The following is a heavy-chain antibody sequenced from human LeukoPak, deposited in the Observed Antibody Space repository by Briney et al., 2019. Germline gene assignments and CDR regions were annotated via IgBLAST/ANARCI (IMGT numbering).Heavy chain of an antibody. D-gene: IGHD3-3*01. Sequence: SETLSLTCTVSGGSISSSSYYWGWIRQPPGKGVEWIGSIYYSGSTYYNPSLKSRVTISVDTSKNQFSLELSSVTAADTAVYYCARRITISINWFDPWGQGTLVTVSS. CDR3: ARRITISINWFDP. J-gene: IGHJ5*02. V-gene: IGHV4-39*01. CDR1: GGSISSSSYY. CDR2: IYYSGST.